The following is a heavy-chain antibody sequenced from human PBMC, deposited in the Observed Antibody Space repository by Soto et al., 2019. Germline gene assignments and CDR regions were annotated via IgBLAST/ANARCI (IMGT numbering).Heavy chain of an antibody. CDR2: IYHSGST. CDR1: SGSISSSNW. J-gene: IGHJ3*02. Sequence: SETLSLTCAVSSGSISSSNWWSWVRQPPGKGLEWIGEIYHSGSTNYNPSLKSRVTISVDKSKNQFSLKLSSVTAADTAVYYCARVRDSWFGQPDAFDIWGQGTMVTVSS. D-gene: IGHD3-10*01. CDR3: ARVRDSWFGQPDAFDI. V-gene: IGHV4-4*02.